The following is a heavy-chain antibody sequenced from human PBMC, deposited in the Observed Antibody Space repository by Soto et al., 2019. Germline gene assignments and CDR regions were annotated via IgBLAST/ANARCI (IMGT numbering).Heavy chain of an antibody. CDR3: AREEILWFGELSSGRGYFDY. Sequence: QVQLQESGPGLVKPSETLSLTCTVSVCSISSYYWSWIRQPPGKGLEWIGYIYYSGSTNYNPSLKGRVTISVDTAKNQFSLKLSSVTAADTAVYYCAREEILWFGELSSGRGYFDYWGQGTLVTVSS. D-gene: IGHD3-10*01. J-gene: IGHJ4*02. V-gene: IGHV4-59*01. CDR2: IYYSGST. CDR1: VCSISSYY.